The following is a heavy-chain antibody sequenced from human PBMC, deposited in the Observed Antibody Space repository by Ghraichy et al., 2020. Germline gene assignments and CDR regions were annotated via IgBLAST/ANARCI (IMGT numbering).Heavy chain of an antibody. CDR3: ARDYNIVVIFDY. CDR2: SSSSSSYI. V-gene: IGHV3-21*01. D-gene: IGHD3-22*01. J-gene: IGHJ4*02. Sequence: GGSLRLSCAASGFTFSSYSMNWVRQAPGKGLEWVSSSSSSSSYIYYADSVKGRFTISRDNAKNSLYLQMNSLRAEDTAVYYCARDYNIVVIFDYWGQGTLVTVSS. CDR1: GFTFSSYS.